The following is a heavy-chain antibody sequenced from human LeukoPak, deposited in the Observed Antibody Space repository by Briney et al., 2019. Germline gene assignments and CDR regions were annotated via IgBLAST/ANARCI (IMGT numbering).Heavy chain of an antibody. Sequence: ASVKVSCKASGYTFTSYAMHWVRQAPGQRLEWMGWINAGNGNTKYSQKFQGRVTITRDTSASTAYMELSSLRSEDTAVYYCARDGDFWSGYPLPFDYWGQGTLVTVSS. V-gene: IGHV1-3*01. D-gene: IGHD3-3*01. CDR3: ARDGDFWSGYPLPFDY. CDR2: INAGNGNT. CDR1: GYTFTSYA. J-gene: IGHJ4*02.